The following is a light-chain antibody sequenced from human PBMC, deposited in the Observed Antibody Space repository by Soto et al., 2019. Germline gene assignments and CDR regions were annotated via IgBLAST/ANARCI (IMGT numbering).Light chain of an antibody. Sequence: EIVLTQSPATLSLSPGERATLSCRASQSVSSYLAWYQQKPGQAPRLLIYDASNRATGIPARFSGSGSGTAFTLTISSLEPADFAVYYCQQRSNWPPNTFGQGTKLEIK. J-gene: IGKJ2*01. CDR1: QSVSSY. V-gene: IGKV3-11*01. CDR2: DAS. CDR3: QQRSNWPPNT.